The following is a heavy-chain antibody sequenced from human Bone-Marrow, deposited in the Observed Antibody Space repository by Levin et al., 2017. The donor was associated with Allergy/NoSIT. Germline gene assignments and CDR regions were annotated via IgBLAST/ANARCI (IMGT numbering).Heavy chain of an antibody. CDR1: GYTFPNFW. J-gene: IGHJ3*02. V-gene: IGHV5-10-1*01. CDR2: IDPSDSYT. Sequence: KPGGSLRLSCKGSGYTFPNFWISWVRQTPDKGLEWLGRIDPSDSYTNYSPSFQGHVTISTDKSLSTAYLHWNSLRASDTAIYYCASPHTTTFSFDIWGQGTMVTVSS. CDR3: ASPHTTTFSFDI. D-gene: IGHD2/OR15-2a*01.